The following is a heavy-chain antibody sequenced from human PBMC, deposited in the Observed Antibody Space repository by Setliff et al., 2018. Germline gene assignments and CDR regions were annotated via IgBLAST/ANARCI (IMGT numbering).Heavy chain of an antibody. CDR1: GGSISSYY. V-gene: IGHV4-59*08. D-gene: IGHD3-3*01. J-gene: IGHJ4*02. CDR3: ARRGYYNFWSGPYRGNIDY. CDR2: IYYSGST. Sequence: SETLSLTCTVSGGSISSYYWSWIRQPPGKGLEWIGYIYYSGSTNYNPSLKSRVTISVDTSKNQFSLKLSSVTAADTAVYYCARRGYYNFWSGPYRGNIDYWGQGTLVTVSS.